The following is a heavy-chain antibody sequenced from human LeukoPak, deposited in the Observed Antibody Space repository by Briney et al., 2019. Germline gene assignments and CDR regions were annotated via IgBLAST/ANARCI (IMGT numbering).Heavy chain of an antibody. Sequence: GGSLRLSCAASGFTFSDYYMSWIRQAPGKGLEWVSYISSSGSTIYYADSVKGRFTISRDNAKNSLYLQMSSLRAEDTAVYYCAREPLISGQHDAFDIWGQGTMVTVSS. V-gene: IGHV3-11*04. J-gene: IGHJ3*02. D-gene: IGHD5-12*01. CDR2: ISSSGSTI. CDR3: AREPLISGQHDAFDI. CDR1: GFTFSDYY.